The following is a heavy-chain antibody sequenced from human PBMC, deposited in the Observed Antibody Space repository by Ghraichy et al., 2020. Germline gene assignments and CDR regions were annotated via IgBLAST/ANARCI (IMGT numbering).Heavy chain of an antibody. D-gene: IGHD3-10*01. V-gene: IGHV1-24*01. CDR1: GYTLTELS. J-gene: IGHJ6*02. Sequence: ASVKVSCKVSGYTLTELSMHWVRQAPGKGLEWMGGFDPEDGATIYAQKFQGRVTMTEDTPTDTAYMELTSLRSEDTAVYYCVADPRLAGTWQYYYGMDVWGQGTTVTVSS. CDR3: VADPRLAGTWQYYYGMDV. CDR2: FDPEDGAT.